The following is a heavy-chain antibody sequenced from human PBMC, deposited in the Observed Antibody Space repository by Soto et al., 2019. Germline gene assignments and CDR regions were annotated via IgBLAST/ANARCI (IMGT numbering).Heavy chain of an antibody. V-gene: IGHV4-34*01. CDR2: INHSGST. D-gene: IGHD1-26*01. CDR3: ASGSYYLNWFDP. J-gene: IGHJ5*02. Sequence: SETLSLTCAVYGGSFSGYYWSWIRQPPGKGLEWIGEINHSGSTNYNPSLKSRVTISVDTSKNQFSLKLSSVTAADTAVYYCASGSYYLNWFDPWGQGTLVTVSS. CDR1: GGSFSGYY.